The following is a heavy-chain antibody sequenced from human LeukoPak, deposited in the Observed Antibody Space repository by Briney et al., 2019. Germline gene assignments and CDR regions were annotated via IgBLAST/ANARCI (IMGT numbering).Heavy chain of an antibody. CDR3: ATGIYDMLTGYQPYYFDY. J-gene: IGHJ4*02. D-gene: IGHD3-9*01. CDR1: GYTLTELS. CDR2: FDPEDGET. V-gene: IGHV1-24*01. Sequence: ASVKVSCKVSGYTLTELSMHWVRHAPGKGLEWMGGFDPEDGETIYAQKFQGRVTMTEDTSTDTAYMELSSLRSEDTAVYYCATGIYDMLTGYQPYYFDYWGQGTLVTVSS.